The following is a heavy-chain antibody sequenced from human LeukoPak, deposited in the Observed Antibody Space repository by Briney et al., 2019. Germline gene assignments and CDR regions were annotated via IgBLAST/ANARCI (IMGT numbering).Heavy chain of an antibody. CDR1: GFTFSGYA. Sequence: GGSLRLSCAASGFTFSGYAMSWVRQAPGKGLEWVSAISGSGGSTYYADSVKGRFTISRDNSKNTLYLQMNSLRAEDTAVYYCATAGMHFDFYFDYWGQGTLVTVSS. V-gene: IGHV3-23*01. CDR3: ATAGMHFDFYFDY. D-gene: IGHD3-9*01. J-gene: IGHJ4*02. CDR2: ISGSGGST.